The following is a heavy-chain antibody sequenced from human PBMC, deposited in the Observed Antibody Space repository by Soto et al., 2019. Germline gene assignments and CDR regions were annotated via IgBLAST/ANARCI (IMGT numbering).Heavy chain of an antibody. V-gene: IGHV4-4*07. D-gene: IGHD2-2*01. J-gene: IGHJ3*02. Sequence: AETLSLTCTASGVSIGSYYWRWIRQAAGKGLEWIAGIGTSGSINYSPSVRSRSSMSVDTSKGQSTLHLRSVTAADTAVYYCARLQLPDVTGAFDIWGQGILVTVSS. CDR2: IGTSGSI. CDR3: ARLQLPDVTGAFDI. CDR1: GVSIGSYY.